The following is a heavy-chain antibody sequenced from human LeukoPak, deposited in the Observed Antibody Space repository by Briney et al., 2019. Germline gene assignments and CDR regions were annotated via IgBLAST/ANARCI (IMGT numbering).Heavy chain of an antibody. D-gene: IGHD6-13*01. J-gene: IGHJ4*02. CDR1: GFTFSDYY. V-gene: IGHV3-11*01. CDR3: ARVGSIAAAGTPDY. CDR2: ISGSGSTK. Sequence: GGSLRLSCSASGFTFSDYYMSWIRQAPGKGLEWVSHISGSGSTKIYADSVKGRFTISRDNAENSLYLQVNSLRAEDTAVYYCARVGSIAAAGTPDYWGQGTLVTVSS.